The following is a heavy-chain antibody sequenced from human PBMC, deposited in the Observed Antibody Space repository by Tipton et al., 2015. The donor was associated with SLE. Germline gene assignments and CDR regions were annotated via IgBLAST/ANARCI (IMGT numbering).Heavy chain of an antibody. J-gene: IGHJ2*01. CDR3: ARDRITIFGVVLDL. D-gene: IGHD3-3*01. Sequence: LRLSCAVSGGSISSGGYYWSWIRQHPGKGLEWIGYIYYSGSTYYNPSLKSRVTISIDTSKNQFSLKLTSVTVADTAVYFCARDRITIFGVVLDLWGRGTLVTVSS. CDR1: GGSISSGGYY. CDR2: IYYSGST. V-gene: IGHV4-31*11.